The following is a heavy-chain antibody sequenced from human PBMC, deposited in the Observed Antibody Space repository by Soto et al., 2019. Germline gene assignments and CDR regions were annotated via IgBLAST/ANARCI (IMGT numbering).Heavy chain of an antibody. Sequence: GGSLRLSCAASGFTFSDYYMSWIRQAPGKGLEWGSYISSSGSTIYYADSVKGRCTISRDNAQNSLYLQMNSLRAECRAVYYCARGVVLSNKWFDPWGQRTPVTVSS. CDR3: ARGVVLSNKWFDP. CDR1: GFTFSDYY. D-gene: IGHD2-8*01. CDR2: ISSSGSTI. V-gene: IGHV3-11*01. J-gene: IGHJ5*02.